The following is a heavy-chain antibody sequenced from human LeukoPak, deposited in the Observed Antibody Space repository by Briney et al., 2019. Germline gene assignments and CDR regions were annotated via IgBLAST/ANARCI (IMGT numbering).Heavy chain of an antibody. CDR3: ARDVSRNYDYVWGSYRAFDY. CDR2: INPNSGGT. J-gene: IGHJ4*02. V-gene: IGHV1-2*02. D-gene: IGHD3-16*02. CDR1: GYTFTGYY. Sequence: ASVKVSCKASGYTFTGYYMHWVRQAPGQGLERMGWINPNSGGTNYAQKFQGRVTMTRDTSISTAYMELSRLRSDDTAVYYCARDVSRNYDYVWGSYRAFDYWGQGTLVTVSS.